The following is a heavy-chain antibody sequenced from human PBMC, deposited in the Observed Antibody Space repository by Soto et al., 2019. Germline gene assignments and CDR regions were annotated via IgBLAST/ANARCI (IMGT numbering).Heavy chain of an antibody. CDR3: ARESEDLTSNFDY. V-gene: IGHV3-21*01. CDR2: ISSTTNYI. Sequence: GGSLRLSCAASGFTFSRYSTNWVRQAPGKGLEWVSSISSTTNYIYYADSMKGRFTVSRDNAKNSVYLDMNSLSAEDTAVYYCARESEDLTSNFDYWGQGTLVTVSS. J-gene: IGHJ4*02. CDR1: GFTFSRYS.